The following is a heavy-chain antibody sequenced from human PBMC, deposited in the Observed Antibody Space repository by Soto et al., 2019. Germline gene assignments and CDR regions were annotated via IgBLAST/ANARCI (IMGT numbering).Heavy chain of an antibody. D-gene: IGHD5-18*01. CDR3: ARAFAVDTAMVYERNYYGMDV. V-gene: IGHV1-2*04. J-gene: IGHJ6*02. CDR2: INPNSGGT. CDR1: GYTFTGYY. Sequence: ASVKVSCKASGYTFTGYYMHWLRQAPGQGLEWMGWINPNSGGTNYAQKFQGWVTMTRDTSISTAYMELSRLRSDDTAVYYCARAFAVDTAMVYERNYYGMDVWGQGTTVTVSS.